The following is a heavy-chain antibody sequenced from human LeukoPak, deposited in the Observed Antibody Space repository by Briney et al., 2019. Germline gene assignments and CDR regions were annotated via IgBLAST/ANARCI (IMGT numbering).Heavy chain of an antibody. J-gene: IGHJ5*02. CDR1: GFTFLTYA. CDR3: ARVRGVGTHIWLLPWNL. D-gene: IGHD2-21*02. CDR2: ISGGAAGT. Sequence: GGSLRLSCAASGFTFLTYAMAWVRQAPGKGLEWVSSISGGAAGTYYAPSVKGRFTVSRNNDKNALYLQMDDVTAADTALYYCARVRGVGTHIWLLPWNLWGQGTLVSVSS. V-gene: IGHV3-23*01.